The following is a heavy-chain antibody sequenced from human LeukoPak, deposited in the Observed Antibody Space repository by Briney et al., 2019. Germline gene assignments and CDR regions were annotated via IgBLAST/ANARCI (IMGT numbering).Heavy chain of an antibody. D-gene: IGHD6-6*01. CDR1: GYTFTIYG. CDR3: ARDIAARPLDWFDP. J-gene: IGHJ5*02. Sequence: ASVKVSCKASGYTFTIYGISWVRQAPGQGLEWMGWISAYNGNTNYAQKLQGRVTMTTDTSTSTAYMELRSLRSDDTAVYYCARDIAARPLDWFDPWGQGTLVTVSS. CDR2: ISAYNGNT. V-gene: IGHV1-18*01.